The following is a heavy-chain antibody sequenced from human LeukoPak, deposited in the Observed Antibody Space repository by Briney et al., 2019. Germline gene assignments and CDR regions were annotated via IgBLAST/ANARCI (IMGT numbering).Heavy chain of an antibody. CDR1: GFTFSSYA. V-gene: IGHV3-23*01. J-gene: IGHJ4*02. Sequence: PGGSLRLSCAASGFTFSSYAMSWVRQAPGKGLEWVSGISGSGGSTYYADSVKGRFTISRDNSKNTPYLQMNSLRAEDTAVYYCATSPYGSGSSFEYWGQGTLVTVSS. CDR2: ISGSGGST. CDR3: ATSPYGSGSSFEY. D-gene: IGHD3-10*01.